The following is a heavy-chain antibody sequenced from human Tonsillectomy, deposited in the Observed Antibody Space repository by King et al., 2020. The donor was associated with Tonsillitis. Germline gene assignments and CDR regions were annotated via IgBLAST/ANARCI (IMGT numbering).Heavy chain of an antibody. CDR3: ARGVNYYDTSGYYNWFDP. CDR1: GGSIRSSSYY. V-gene: IGHV4-39*02. J-gene: IGHJ5*02. CDR2: IYYSGST. D-gene: IGHD3-22*01. Sequence: QLQESGPGLVKPSETLSLTCTVSGGSIRSSSYYWGWIRQPPGKGLEWTGNIYYSGSTYYNPSLKSRVTISVDTSKNQFSLKLNSVTAADTAVYYCARGVNYYDTSGYYNWFDPWGQGTLVTVSS.